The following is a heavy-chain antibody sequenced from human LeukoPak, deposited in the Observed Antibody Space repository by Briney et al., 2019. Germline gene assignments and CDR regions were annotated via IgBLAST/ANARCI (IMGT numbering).Heavy chain of an antibody. J-gene: IGHJ3*02. V-gene: IGHV1-18*04. Sequence: ASVKVSCKASGYTFTSYGISWVRQAPGQGLEWMGWISAYNGNTNYAQKLQGRVTMTTDTSTSTAYMELRSLRSDDTAVYYCASRGYSGYDRSPNAFDIWGQGTMATVSS. D-gene: IGHD5-12*01. CDR1: GYTFTSYG. CDR2: ISAYNGNT. CDR3: ASRGYSGYDRSPNAFDI.